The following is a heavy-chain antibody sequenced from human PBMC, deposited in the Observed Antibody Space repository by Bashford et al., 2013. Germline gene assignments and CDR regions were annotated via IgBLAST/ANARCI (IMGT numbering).Heavy chain of an antibody. CDR1: GFTFSSYE. CDR2: ISSGASTI. Sequence: GGSLRLSCAASGFTFSSYEMNWVRQAPGKGLEWVSYISSGASTIYYADSVKGRFTISRDNGKNSLYLQMNSLRVEDTAVYYCDENRTGGDVWGQGTTVTVSS. J-gene: IGHJ6*02. V-gene: IGHV3-48*03. D-gene: IGHD3/OR15-3a*01. CDR3: DENRTGGDV.